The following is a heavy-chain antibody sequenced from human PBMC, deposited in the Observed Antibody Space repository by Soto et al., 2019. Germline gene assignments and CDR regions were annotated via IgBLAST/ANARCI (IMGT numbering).Heavy chain of an antibody. D-gene: IGHD3-22*01. CDR1: GYTYTSYG. V-gene: IGHV1-18*01. Sequence: QVQLVQSGAEVKKPGASVKVSCKASGYTYTSYGISWVRQAPGQGLEWMGWISAYNGNTNYAQKLQGRVTMTTDTSTSTAYMELRSLRSDDTAVYYCARYYYDSSGYPTDAFDIWGQGTMVTVSS. J-gene: IGHJ3*02. CDR3: ARYYYDSSGYPTDAFDI. CDR2: ISAYNGNT.